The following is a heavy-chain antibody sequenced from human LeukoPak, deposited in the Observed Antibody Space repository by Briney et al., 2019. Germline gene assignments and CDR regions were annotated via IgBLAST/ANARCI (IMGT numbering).Heavy chain of an antibody. D-gene: IGHD3-3*01. CDR3: ARGHGDFWSGYYSPLDY. Sequence: SETLSLTCAVYGGSFSGYYWNWIRQPPGKGLEWIGEITHTETTNYNPSLKSRVTISVDRSKNQVSLNPSSVSAADTAVYYCARGHGDFWSGYYSPLDYWGQGTPVIVSS. CDR2: ITHTETT. J-gene: IGHJ4*02. CDR1: GGSFSGYY. V-gene: IGHV4-34*01.